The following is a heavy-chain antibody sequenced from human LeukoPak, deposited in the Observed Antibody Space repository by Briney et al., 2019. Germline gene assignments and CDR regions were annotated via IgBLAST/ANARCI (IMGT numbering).Heavy chain of an antibody. Sequence: ASVKVSCKASGYTFTTYYMHWVRQAPGQGLEWTGLINPNGGGTSYAQGFQGRVTMTRDMSTSTVYMELISLRSEDTAVYFCARDRKPGYCSSASCPPPFFDFWGQGTLVTVSS. CDR2: INPNGGGT. D-gene: IGHD2-2*01. CDR3: ARDRKPGYCSSASCPPPFFDF. V-gene: IGHV1-46*01. J-gene: IGHJ4*02. CDR1: GYTFTTYY.